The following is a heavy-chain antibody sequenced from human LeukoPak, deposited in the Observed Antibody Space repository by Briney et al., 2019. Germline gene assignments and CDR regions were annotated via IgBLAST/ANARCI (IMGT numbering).Heavy chain of an antibody. CDR1: GFTFSSYS. CDR3: AKTSVAGRTTNYYFDY. Sequence: GGSLRLSCAASGFTFSSYSMNWVRQAPGKGLEWVSYISSSSSTIYYADSVKGRFTISRDNSKSTLYLQMNSLRAEDTAVYYCAKTSVAGRTTNYYFDYWGQGTLVTVSS. CDR2: ISSSSSTI. D-gene: IGHD6-19*01. J-gene: IGHJ4*02. V-gene: IGHV3-48*01.